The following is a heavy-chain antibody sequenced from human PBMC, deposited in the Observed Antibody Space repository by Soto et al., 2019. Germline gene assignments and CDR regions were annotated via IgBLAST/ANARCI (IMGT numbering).Heavy chain of an antibody. D-gene: IGHD3-16*01. CDR3: QGGDF. J-gene: IGHJ4*02. Sequence: QLQLRQWGAGLLKPSETLSLTCAVSGGSFRGSFCSWIRQSPDKGLEWIGEINDSGSAYYNPSFQSRLTISVDTSQSQISWRLTSVTAAESAVYYCQGGDFWGQGTRVTVS. CDR2: INDSGSA. CDR1: GGSFRGSF. V-gene: IGHV4-34*01.